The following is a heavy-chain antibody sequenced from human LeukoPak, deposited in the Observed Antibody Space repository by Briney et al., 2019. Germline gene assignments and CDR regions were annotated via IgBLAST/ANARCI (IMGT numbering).Heavy chain of an antibody. CDR3: ARGSGYSYEGPFDY. CDR2: ISSSSSTI. J-gene: IGHJ4*02. V-gene: IGHV3-48*01. D-gene: IGHD3-22*01. CDR1: GFTFSSYN. Sequence: GGSLRLSCAASGFTFSSYNMNWVRQAPGKGLEWVSYISSSSSTIYYADSVKGRFTISRDNAKNSLYLQMNSLKAEDTAVYYCARGSGYSYEGPFDYWGQGTLVTVSS.